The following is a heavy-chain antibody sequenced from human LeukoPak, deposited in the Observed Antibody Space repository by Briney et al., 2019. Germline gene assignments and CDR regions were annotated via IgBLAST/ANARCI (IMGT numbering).Heavy chain of an antibody. CDR2: ISAYNGNT. V-gene: IGHV1-18*01. J-gene: IGHJ6*02. CDR3: ARDFSNSLYYYYGMDV. D-gene: IGHD2/OR15-2a*01. CDR1: GYTFTSYG. Sequence: ASVKVSFKASGYTFTSYGISWVRQAPGQGVEWMGWISAYNGNTNYAQKLQGRVTMTTDTSTSTAYMELRSLRSDDTAMYSCARDFSNSLYYYYGMDVWGQGTTVTVSS.